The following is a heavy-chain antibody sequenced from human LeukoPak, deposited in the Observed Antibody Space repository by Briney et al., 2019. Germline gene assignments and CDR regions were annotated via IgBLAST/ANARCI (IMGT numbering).Heavy chain of an antibody. D-gene: IGHD6-13*01. Sequence: PGGSLRLSCAASGFTFSDYYMSWIRQAPGKGLEWVSYISSSSSYTNYADSVKGRFTISRDNAKNSLYLQMNSLRAEDTAVYYCARGPWDSSSWRPEGVYYYGMDVWGQGTTVTVSS. CDR3: ARGPWDSSSWRPEGVYYYGMDV. CDR2: ISSSSSYT. J-gene: IGHJ6*02. V-gene: IGHV3-11*06. CDR1: GFTFSDYY.